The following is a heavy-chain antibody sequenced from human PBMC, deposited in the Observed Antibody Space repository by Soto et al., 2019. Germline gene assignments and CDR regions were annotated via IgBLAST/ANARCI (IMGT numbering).Heavy chain of an antibody. J-gene: IGHJ5*02. D-gene: IGHD1-1*01. CDR2: IYHTGHA. V-gene: IGHV4-4*02. CDR3: AREGSHSAYNFAIGIHLWSFDR. Sequence: SETLSLTCTVYGGSITNNHWWTWVRQSPGKGPEMIGEIYHTGHANYNPPLKSRVTLSVDTSKNQISLNLTSVTAADMAVYYCAREGSHSAYNFAIGIHLWSFDRWGQGLPVTVSS. CDR1: GGSITNNHW.